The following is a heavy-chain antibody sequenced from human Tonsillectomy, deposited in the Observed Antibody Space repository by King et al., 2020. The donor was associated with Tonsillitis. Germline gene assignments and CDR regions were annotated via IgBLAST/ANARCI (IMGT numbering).Heavy chain of an antibody. CDR1: GGSISSSSYY. J-gene: IGHJ5*02. CDR2: IYYSGST. Sequence: LQLQESGPGLVKPSETLSLTCTVSGGSISSSSYYWGWIRQPPGKGLEWIGNIYYSGSTYYNPSLKSRVTISVDTSKNQFSLRLSSVTAADTAVYYCARTGIATAGHSWFDPWGQGTLVTVSS. D-gene: IGHD6-13*01. V-gene: IGHV4-39*01. CDR3: ARTGIATAGHSWFDP.